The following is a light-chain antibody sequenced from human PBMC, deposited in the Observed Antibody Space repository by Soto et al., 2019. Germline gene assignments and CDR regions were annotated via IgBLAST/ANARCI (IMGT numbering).Light chain of an antibody. CDR3: QQYYKWPLT. Sequence: EVVMTQSPATLFVSPGESATLSCRASQSVTSRLAWYQQKPGQAPRLLIYGAFTRATGIPARFSGSGSETEFTLTISSLQSEDSAVYYCQQYYKWPLTFGGGTEVEIK. J-gene: IGKJ4*01. CDR2: GAF. V-gene: IGKV3-15*01. CDR1: QSVTSR.